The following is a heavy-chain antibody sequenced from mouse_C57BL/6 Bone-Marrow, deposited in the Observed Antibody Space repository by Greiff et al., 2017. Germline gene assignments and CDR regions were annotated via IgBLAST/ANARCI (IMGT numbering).Heavy chain of an antibody. CDR3: ARDMGYGSSYGFAY. CDR1: GYSITSGYY. CDR2: ISYAGSN. Sequence: ESGPGLVNPSQSLSLTCSVTGYSITSGYYWNWIRQFPGNKLEWMGYISYAGSNNYNPSLKNRISITRDTSKNQFFLKLNSVTTEDTATYYCARDMGYGSSYGFAYWGQGTLVTVSA. V-gene: IGHV3-6*01. D-gene: IGHD1-1*01. J-gene: IGHJ3*01.